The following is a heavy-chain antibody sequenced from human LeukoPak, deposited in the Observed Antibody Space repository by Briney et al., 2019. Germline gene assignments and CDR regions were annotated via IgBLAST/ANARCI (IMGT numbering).Heavy chain of an antibody. V-gene: IGHV1-2*02. CDR1: SNTFTGYY. CDR3: ARLAGDYYDSSGYYYRYYFDY. CDR2: INPDSGGT. D-gene: IGHD3-22*01. Sequence: GPSVKVSCNASSNTFTGYYMHWVRHATGQALEWIGWINPDSGGTNYAQKFQGRVTMTRDTSISTAYMELSRLRSDDTAVYYCARLAGDYYDSSGYYYRYYFDYWGQGTLVTVSS. J-gene: IGHJ4*02.